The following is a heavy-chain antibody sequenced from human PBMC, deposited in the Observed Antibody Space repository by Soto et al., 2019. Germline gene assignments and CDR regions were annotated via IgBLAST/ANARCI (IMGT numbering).Heavy chain of an antibody. Sequence: SETLSLTCTVSGGSIGSGGYYWSWIRQHPGKGLEWIGYIYYSGSTYYDPSLKSRVTISVDTSKNQFSLKLSSVTAADTAVYYCARLGPRGYCSGGSCARAAFDIWGQGTMVTVSS. CDR1: GGSIGSGGYY. D-gene: IGHD2-15*01. J-gene: IGHJ3*02. V-gene: IGHV4-31*03. CDR3: ARLGPRGYCSGGSCARAAFDI. CDR2: IYYSGST.